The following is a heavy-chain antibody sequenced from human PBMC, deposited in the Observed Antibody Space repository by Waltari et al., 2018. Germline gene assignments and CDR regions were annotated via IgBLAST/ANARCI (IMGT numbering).Heavy chain of an antibody. J-gene: IGHJ5*02. CDR3: ARALSGGDRPSWFDP. D-gene: IGHD3-10*01. CDR1: GYSISSGYY. Sequence: QVQLQESGPGLVKPSETLSLTCTVSGYSISSGYYWGWIRQPPGKGPEWIGSIYHSGSTYYSPSLKSRVTISVDTSKNQFSLKLSSVTAADTAVYYCARALSGGDRPSWFDPWGQGTLVTVSS. CDR2: IYHSGST. V-gene: IGHV4-38-2*02.